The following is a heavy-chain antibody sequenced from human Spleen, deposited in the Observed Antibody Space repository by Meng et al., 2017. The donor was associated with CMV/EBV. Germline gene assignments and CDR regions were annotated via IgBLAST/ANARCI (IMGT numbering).Heavy chain of an antibody. CDR1: GFTFSGLSSHG. V-gene: IGHV3-33*01. CDR3: ATFGDYGDY. CDR2: IWHDGSKE. Sequence: CEASGFTFSGLSSHGMHWVRQAPGKGLEWVALIWHDGSKEYYADSVKGRFTISRDNSKNMVYLQMNSLRPDDMAVYYCATFGDYGDYWGQGTLVTVSS. D-gene: IGHD3-10*01. J-gene: IGHJ4*02.